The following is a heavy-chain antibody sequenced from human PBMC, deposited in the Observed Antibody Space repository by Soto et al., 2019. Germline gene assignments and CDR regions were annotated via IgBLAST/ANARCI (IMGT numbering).Heavy chain of an antibody. CDR1: GFTFGAFA. J-gene: IGHJ4*02. D-gene: IGHD3-10*01. Sequence: GGSLRLSCAASGFTFGAFAMAWVRQRPGNGLEWVSSLSGGGGSTYYNNSVRGRFTISRDNSKNTLFLQMNSLRVEDTAIYYCAKKVNSGPGSQYFDYWGQGTLVTVSS. CDR3: AKKVNSGPGSQYFDY. CDR2: LSGGGGST. V-gene: IGHV3-23*01.